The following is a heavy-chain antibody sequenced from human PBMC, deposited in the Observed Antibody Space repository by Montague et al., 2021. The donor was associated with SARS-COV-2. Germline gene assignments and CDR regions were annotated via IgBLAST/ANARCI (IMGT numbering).Heavy chain of an antibody. CDR3: VRDLYCRSTACIGNAFDV. V-gene: IGHV4-59*11. J-gene: IGHJ3*01. Sequence: SETLSLTCTVSGAFITSHYWSWIRQPPGKGLEWIGNVFSGGNSKYKPSLKSRVTLSVDTSKNQFSLKLTSVTTADTALYYCVRDLYCRSTACIGNAFDVWGQGRMVSVLS. D-gene: IGHD2-2*01. CDR2: VFSGGNS. CDR1: GAFITSHY.